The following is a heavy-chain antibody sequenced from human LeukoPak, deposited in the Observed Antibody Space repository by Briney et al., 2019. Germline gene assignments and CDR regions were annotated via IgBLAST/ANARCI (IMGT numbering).Heavy chain of an antibody. V-gene: IGHV4-59*01. CDR1: GGSISSCY. J-gene: IGHJ4*02. CDR3: ARVYRSSGWYVFDY. CDR2: IYYSGST. D-gene: IGHD6-19*01. Sequence: KSSETLSLTCTVSGGSISSCYWSWIRQPPGKGLEWIGYIYYSGSTNYNPSLKSRVTISVDTSKNQFSLKLSSVTAADTAVYYCARVYRSSGWYVFDYWGQGTLVTVSS.